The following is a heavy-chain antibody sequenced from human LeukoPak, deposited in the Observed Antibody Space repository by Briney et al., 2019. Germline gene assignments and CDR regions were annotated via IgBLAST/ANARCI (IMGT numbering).Heavy chain of an antibody. CDR2: MYYSGDT. V-gene: IGHV4-39*01. CDR1: GGSISSSNYY. J-gene: IGHJ3*02. CDR3: ARRSIVGGAFDI. D-gene: IGHD3-22*01. Sequence: PSETLSLTCTVSGGSISSSNYYWAWIRQPPGKGLEWIGSMYYSGDTYYNPSLKSRVTISAYTSNNQFSLRLSSGTAVDTAVYYCARRSIVGGAFDIWGQGTMVTVS.